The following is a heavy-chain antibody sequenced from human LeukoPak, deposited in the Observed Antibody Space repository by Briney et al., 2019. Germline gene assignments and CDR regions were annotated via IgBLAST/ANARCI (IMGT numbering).Heavy chain of an antibody. Sequence: GGSLRLSCAASGFTFSSYAMSWVRQAPGKGLEWVSAISGSGGSTYYADSVKGRFTISRDNSKNTLYLQMNSLRAGDTAVYYCAKGPGDYYYYYYMDVWGKGTTVTVSS. CDR2: ISGSGGST. V-gene: IGHV3-23*01. CDR3: AKGPGDYYYYYYMDV. CDR1: GFTFSSYA. J-gene: IGHJ6*03.